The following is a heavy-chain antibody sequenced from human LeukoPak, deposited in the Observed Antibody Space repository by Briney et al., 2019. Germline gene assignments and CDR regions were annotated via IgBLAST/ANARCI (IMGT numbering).Heavy chain of an antibody. D-gene: IGHD1-1*01. CDR1: EFTFTTYG. Sequence: GGSLRLSCAASEFTFTTYGVHWVRQAPGKGLEWVAFIYYDGSNIYYADYVKGRFTISRDISKNTLYLQMDSLRAEDTAIYYCARDWKTNSFDYWGQGTLVTVSS. J-gene: IGHJ4*02. V-gene: IGHV3-33*01. CDR3: ARDWKTNSFDY. CDR2: IYYDGSNI.